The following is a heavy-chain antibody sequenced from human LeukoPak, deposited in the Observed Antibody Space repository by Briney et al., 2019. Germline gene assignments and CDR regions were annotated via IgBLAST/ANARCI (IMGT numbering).Heavy chain of an antibody. J-gene: IGHJ4*02. Sequence: GGSLRLSCAASGFTFSSYNMNWVRQAPGKGLEWVSSISSSSAYIYYADSVKGRFTISRDNAKNPLYLQMNSLRAEDTAIYYCARDWPSCSSINCYFDFWGQGTLVTVSS. CDR3: ARDWPSCSSINCYFDF. CDR1: GFTFSSYN. V-gene: IGHV3-21*01. CDR2: ISSSSAYI. D-gene: IGHD2-2*01.